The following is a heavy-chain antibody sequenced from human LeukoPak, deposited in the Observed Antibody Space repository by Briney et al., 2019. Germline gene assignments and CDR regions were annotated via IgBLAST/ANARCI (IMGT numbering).Heavy chain of an antibody. D-gene: IGHD2-2*01. CDR1: GFTFSSYW. V-gene: IGHV3-74*01. CDR2: INSDGITT. Sequence: PGGSLRLSCAASGFTFSSYWMHWVRQAPGKGLVWISRINSDGITTNYADSVKGRFTISRDNAKNTLYLQMNSLRADDTAVYYCARTPYCSSTTCEDFDYWGQGTLVTVSS. J-gene: IGHJ4*02. CDR3: ARTPYCSSTTCEDFDY.